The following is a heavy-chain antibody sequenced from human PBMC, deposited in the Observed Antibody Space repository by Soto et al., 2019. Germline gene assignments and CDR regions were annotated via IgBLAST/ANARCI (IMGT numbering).Heavy chain of an antibody. J-gene: IGHJ6*03. CDR1: GFTFSSYW. V-gene: IGHV3-7*01. Sequence: QLGGSLRLSCAASGFTFSSYWMSWVRQAPGKGLEWVANIKQDGSEKYYVDSVKGRFTISRDNAKNSLYLQMNSLRAEDTAVYYCAREFLDYGDPLAPSPHYYYYYMDVWGKGTTVTVSS. CDR2: IKQDGSEK. D-gene: IGHD4-17*01. CDR3: AREFLDYGDPLAPSPHYYYYYMDV.